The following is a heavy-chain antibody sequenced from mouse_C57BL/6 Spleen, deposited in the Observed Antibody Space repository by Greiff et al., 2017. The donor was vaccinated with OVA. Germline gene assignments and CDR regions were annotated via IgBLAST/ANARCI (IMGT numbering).Heavy chain of an antibody. CDR3: ASYYYGSSENWYFDV. V-gene: IGHV1-39*01. Sequence: VQLQQSGPELVKPGASVKISCKASGYSFTDYNMNWVKQSNGKSLEWIGVINPNFGTTSYNQKFKGKATLTVDQSSSTAYMQLNSLTSEDSAVYYCASYYYGSSENWYFDVWGTGTTVTVSS. D-gene: IGHD1-1*01. J-gene: IGHJ1*03. CDR1: GYSFTDYN. CDR2: INPNFGTT.